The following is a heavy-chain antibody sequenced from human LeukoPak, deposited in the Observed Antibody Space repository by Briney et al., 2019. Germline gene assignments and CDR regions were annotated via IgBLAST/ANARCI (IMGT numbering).Heavy chain of an antibody. D-gene: IGHD3-22*01. CDR3: ARGGHDSSGYPDY. CDR1: GFTFSSYA. J-gene: IGHJ4*02. V-gene: IGHV3-30-3*01. CDR2: ISYDGSNK. Sequence: PGGSLRLSCAASGFTFSSYAMHWVRQAPGKGLEWVAVISYDGSNKYYADSVKGRFTISRDNSKNTLYLQMNSLRAEDTAVYYCARGGHDSSGYPDYWGQGTLVTVSS.